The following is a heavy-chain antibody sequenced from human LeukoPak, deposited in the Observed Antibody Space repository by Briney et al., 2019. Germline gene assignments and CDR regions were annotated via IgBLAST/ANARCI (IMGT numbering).Heavy chain of an antibody. CDR1: GYDFTSHA. D-gene: IGHD3-22*01. J-gene: IGHJ3*02. Sequence: ASVKVSCKASGYDFTSHAMHWVRQAPGQRLKWMGWINAGNGNTKYSQKFQDRVTVTRDTSTSTAYMELSSLRSEDTAVYYCAKDEKGYYHDTSGYPDAFDIWGQGTMVTVSS. V-gene: IGHV1-3*01. CDR3: AKDEKGYYHDTSGYPDAFDI. CDR2: INAGNGNT.